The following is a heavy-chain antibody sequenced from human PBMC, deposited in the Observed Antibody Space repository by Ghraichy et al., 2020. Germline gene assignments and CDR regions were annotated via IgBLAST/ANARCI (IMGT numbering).Heavy chain of an antibody. CDR3: ARWVAGRNNWFDP. V-gene: IGHV1-69*13. Sequence: SVKVSCKASGGTFSSYAISWVRQAPGQGLEWMGGIIPIFGTANYAQKFQGRVTITADESTSTAYMELSSLRSEDTAVYYCARWVAGRNNWFDPWGQGTLVTVSS. J-gene: IGHJ5*02. CDR2: IIPIFGTA. D-gene: IGHD6-19*01. CDR1: GGTFSSYA.